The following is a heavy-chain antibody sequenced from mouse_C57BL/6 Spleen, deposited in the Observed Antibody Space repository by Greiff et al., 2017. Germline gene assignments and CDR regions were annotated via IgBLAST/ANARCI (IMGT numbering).Heavy chain of an antibody. V-gene: IGHV7-3*01. CDR3: ARAHHWYFDD. J-gene: IGHJ1*03. CDR2: IRNKANGYTT. CDR1: GFTFTDYY. Sequence: EVQLVESGGGLVQPGGSLSLSCAASGFTFTDYYMSWVRQPPGKALEWLGFIRNKANGYTTEYSASVKGRFTISRDNSQSILYRQMNTLRTEDSATYDCARAHHWYFDDWGTGTTVTVSS.